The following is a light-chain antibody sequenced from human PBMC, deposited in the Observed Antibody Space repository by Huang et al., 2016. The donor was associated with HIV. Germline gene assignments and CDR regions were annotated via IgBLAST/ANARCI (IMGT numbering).Light chain of an antibody. CDR1: QSISSN. J-gene: IGKJ1*01. Sequence: IVMTQSPATVSVSPGERATLSCRASQSISSNLVWYQQDPGQATRLLIYDTSVRATGVPARFSGSGSGTYFTLTISSLQSEDFAVYYCQQYGNWPPWTFGHGTKVEMK. CDR3: QQYGNWPPWT. CDR2: DTS. V-gene: IGKV3-15*01.